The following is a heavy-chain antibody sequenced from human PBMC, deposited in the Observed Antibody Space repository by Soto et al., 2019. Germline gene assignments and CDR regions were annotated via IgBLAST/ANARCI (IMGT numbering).Heavy chain of an antibody. CDR3: AKXLATXYXCXNWYFDL. Sequence: EVQLLESGGGLVQPGGSLRLSCAASGFTFDSYAMNWVRQAPGKGLEWVSTISGSTGNTYYADSVKGRFTISRDNSKNTLYLQMNSLRAEDTAVYYCAKXLATXYXCXNWYFDLWGRGTLVTVSS. D-gene: IGHD3-16*01. CDR1: GFTFDSYA. V-gene: IGHV3-23*01. J-gene: IGHJ2*01. CDR2: ISGSTGNT.